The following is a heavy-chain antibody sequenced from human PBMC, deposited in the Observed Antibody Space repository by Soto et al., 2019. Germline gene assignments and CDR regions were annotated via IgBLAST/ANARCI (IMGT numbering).Heavy chain of an antibody. CDR1: GYTFTSYA. D-gene: IGHD2-2*01. Sequence: ASVKVSCKASGYTFTSYAMHWVRQAPGQRLEWMGWINAGNGNIKYSQKFQGRVTITRDTSASTAYIELSSLRSEDTAVYYCARDCSSTSCYKYWYFDLWGRGTLVTVSS. J-gene: IGHJ2*01. CDR2: INAGNGNI. V-gene: IGHV1-3*01. CDR3: ARDCSSTSCYKYWYFDL.